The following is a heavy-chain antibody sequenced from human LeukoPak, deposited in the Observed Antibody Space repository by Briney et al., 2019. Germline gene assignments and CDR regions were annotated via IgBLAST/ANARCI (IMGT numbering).Heavy chain of an antibody. V-gene: IGHV3-53*01. CDR2: IYSGGST. CDR3: ASSPLEEYYYDSSGYWDY. Sequence: PGGSLRLSCAASGFTVSSDYMSWVRQAPGKGLEWVSVIYSGGSTYYADSVKGRFTISRDNSKNTLYLQMNSLRAKDTAVYYCASSPLEEYYYDSSGYWDYWGQGTLVTVSS. D-gene: IGHD3-22*01. J-gene: IGHJ4*02. CDR1: GFTVSSDY.